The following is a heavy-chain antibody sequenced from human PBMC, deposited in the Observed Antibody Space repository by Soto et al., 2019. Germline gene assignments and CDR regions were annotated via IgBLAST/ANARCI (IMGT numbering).Heavy chain of an antibody. CDR1: GYIFSSYW. CDR3: ARGYDSGRHYYYGMDV. D-gene: IGHD3-10*01. J-gene: IGHJ6*02. CDR2: IYPGDSDT. Sequence: GESLKISCQGSGYIFSSYWIAWVRQMSGKGLEWMGIIYPGDSDTGYSPSFQGQVTIPADRSISTAYLQWSSLKASDTAMYYCARGYDSGRHYYYGMDVWGQGTTVTVSS. V-gene: IGHV5-51*01.